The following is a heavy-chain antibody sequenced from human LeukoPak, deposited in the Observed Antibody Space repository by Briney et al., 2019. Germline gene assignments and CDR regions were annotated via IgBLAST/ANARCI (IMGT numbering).Heavy chain of an antibody. CDR2: INSDGSST. J-gene: IGHJ4*02. CDR3: ARAANWNDPTSFDY. D-gene: IGHD1-1*01. Sequence: GGSLRLSCAASGFTFSSYGMHWVRQAPGKGLVWVSRINSDGSSTSYSDSGKGRFTISRDNARNTLYLQMNTLRAEDTAVYYCARAANWNDPTSFDYWGQGTLVTVSS. CDR1: GFTFSSYG. V-gene: IGHV3-74*01.